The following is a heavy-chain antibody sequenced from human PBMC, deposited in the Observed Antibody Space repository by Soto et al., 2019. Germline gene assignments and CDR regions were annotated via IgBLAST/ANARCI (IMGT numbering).Heavy chain of an antibody. D-gene: IGHD5-18*01. CDR2: IHYSGTT. V-gene: IGHV4-59*06. Sequence: PSETLSLTCTVSGGSIISYYWSWIRQHPGKGLEWIGYIHYSGTTYYHPSLQSRVTISVDTSKNQFSLKLSSVTAADTAVYYCARDIDGYSHLDYWGQGTLVTVSS. J-gene: IGHJ4*02. CDR3: ARDIDGYSHLDY. CDR1: GGSIISYY.